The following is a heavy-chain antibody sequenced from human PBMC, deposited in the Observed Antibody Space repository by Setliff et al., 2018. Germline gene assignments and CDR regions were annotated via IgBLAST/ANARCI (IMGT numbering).Heavy chain of an antibody. J-gene: IGHJ5*02. D-gene: IGHD2-15*01. CDR2: IYTSGST. CDR3: ARQSVRGLADNNWFDP. CDR1: GGSISSGSYY. V-gene: IGHV4-61*02. Sequence: SETLSLTCTVSGGSISSGSYYWSWIRQPAGKGLEWIGRIYTSGSTNYKPSLKSRVTISLDTSKNQFSLKLTSVTAADTAIYYCARQSVRGLADNNWFDPWGQGTLVTVSS.